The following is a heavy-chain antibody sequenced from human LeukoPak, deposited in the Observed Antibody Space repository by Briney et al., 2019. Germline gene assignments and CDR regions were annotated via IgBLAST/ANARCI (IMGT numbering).Heavy chain of an antibody. CDR2: IYHGGST. CDR3: ASRSTGNYNWFDP. J-gene: IGHJ5*02. D-gene: IGHD1-1*01. V-gene: IGHV4-30-2*01. Sequence: PSETLSLTCAVSGASISSGDYSWSWLRQPPGMGLEWIGYIYHGGSTYYNPSLNSRVTISIDTSKNHFSLKLSSVTAADTAVYFWASRSTGNYNWFDPWGRGSLVTVSS. CDR1: GASISSGDYS.